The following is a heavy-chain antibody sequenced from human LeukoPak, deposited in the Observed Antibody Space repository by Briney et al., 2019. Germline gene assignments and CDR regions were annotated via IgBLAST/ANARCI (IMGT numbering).Heavy chain of an antibody. CDR2: ISCSGGST. Sequence: GGSLRLSCAASGFTFSSYAMSWVRQAPGKGLEWVSAISCSGGSTYYADSVKGRFTISRDNSKNPLYLQMNSLRAESTAVNYGSKTHIDGGGPWYFDYWGQGTLVTVSS. CDR3: SKTHIDGGGPWYFDY. V-gene: IGHV3-23*01. D-gene: IGHD3-16*01. J-gene: IGHJ4*02. CDR1: GFTFSSYA.